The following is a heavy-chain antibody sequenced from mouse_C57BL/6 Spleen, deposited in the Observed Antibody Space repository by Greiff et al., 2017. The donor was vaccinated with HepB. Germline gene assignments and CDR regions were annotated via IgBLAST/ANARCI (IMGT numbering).Heavy chain of an antibody. V-gene: IGHV1-81*01. CDR2: IYPRSGNT. D-gene: IGHD2-12*01. J-gene: IGHJ1*03. CDR3: ARRDDEGDWYVEV. Sequence: QVQLQQSGAELARPGASVKLSCKASGYTFTSYGISWVKQRTGQGLEWIGEIYPRSGNTYYNEKFKGKATLTADISSSTAYMELRSLTSEDSAVYFCARRDDEGDWYVEVGGKGTTVTVSS. CDR1: GYTFTSYG.